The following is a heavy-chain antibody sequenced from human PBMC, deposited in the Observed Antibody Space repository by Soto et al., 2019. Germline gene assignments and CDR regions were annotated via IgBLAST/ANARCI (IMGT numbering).Heavy chain of an antibody. D-gene: IGHD3-3*01. CDR2: ISSSNNNI. CDR3: ARGDFWSGLNYYYGMDV. V-gene: IGHV3-21*01. J-gene: IGHJ6*02. Sequence: GGSLRLSCAASGFTFSNYVMSWVRQAPGKGLEWVSSISSSNNNIYYADKVKGRFTISRDNAKNSLYLQMNSLRDEDTSVYYCARGDFWSGLNYYYGMDVWGQGTTVTVSS. CDR1: GFTFSNYV.